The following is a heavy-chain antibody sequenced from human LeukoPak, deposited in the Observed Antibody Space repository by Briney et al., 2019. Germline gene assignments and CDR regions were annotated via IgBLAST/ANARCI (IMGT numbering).Heavy chain of an antibody. Sequence: PGGSLRLSCAASGFTFSSYGMHWVRQAPGKGLEWVAVISYDGSNKYYADSVKGRFTISRDNSKNTLYLQMNSLRAEDTAVYYCAKVYSGSYEEYMDVWGKGTTVTVSS. V-gene: IGHV3-30*18. D-gene: IGHD1-26*01. CDR2: ISYDGSNK. CDR1: GFTFSSYG. CDR3: AKVYSGSYEEYMDV. J-gene: IGHJ6*03.